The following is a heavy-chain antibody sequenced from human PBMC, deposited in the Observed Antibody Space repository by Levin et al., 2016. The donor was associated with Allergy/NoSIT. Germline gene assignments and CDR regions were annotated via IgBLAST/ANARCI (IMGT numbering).Heavy chain of an antibody. D-gene: IGHD1-14*01. CDR1: ALSFTNDY. V-gene: IGHV3-7*03. CDR3: ADPDVGGVGV. Sequence: GESLKISCAGSALSFTNDYMSWVRQAPGKGLEWVANVNGDGTEKNYVDSVKGRFTISRDNGKNTLYLQMNNLRVEDTAVYYCADPDVGGVGVWGQGTTVIVSS. CDR2: VNGDGTEK. J-gene: IGHJ6*02.